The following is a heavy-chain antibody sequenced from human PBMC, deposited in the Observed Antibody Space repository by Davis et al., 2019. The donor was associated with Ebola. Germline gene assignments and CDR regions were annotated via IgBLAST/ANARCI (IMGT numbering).Heavy chain of an antibody. V-gene: IGHV3-73*01. D-gene: IGHD1-1*01. CDR1: GTTFSGSA. CDR3: TSTYDDFDY. J-gene: IGHJ4*02. CDR2: IRSKANSYAT. Sequence: ESLNISCAASGTTFSGSAMHWLRQASGKGLEWVGRIRSKANSYATAYAASVKGRFTISRDDSKNTAYLQMNSMKTEDTAVYYCTSTYDDFDYWGQGTLVTVSS.